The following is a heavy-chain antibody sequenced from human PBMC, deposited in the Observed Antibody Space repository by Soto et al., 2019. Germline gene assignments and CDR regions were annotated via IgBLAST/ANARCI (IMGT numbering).Heavy chain of an antibody. CDR2: IIPIFGIA. CDR3: AREDRDRETGLVPAAIDGMDV. D-gene: IGHD2-2*01. V-gene: IGHV1-69*08. Sequence: QVQLVQSGAEVKKPGSSVKVSCKASGGTFSRYSITWVRQAPGHGLEWIGRIIPIFGIASYAQKFQGRVTITREEPTSTAYKELSSLRSDDTAVYYCAREDRDRETGLVPAAIDGMDVWGQGTTVTVSS. J-gene: IGHJ6*02. CDR1: GGTFSRYS.